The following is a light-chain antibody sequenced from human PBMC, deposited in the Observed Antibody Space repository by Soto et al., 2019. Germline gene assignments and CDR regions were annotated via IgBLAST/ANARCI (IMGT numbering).Light chain of an antibody. CDR3: SSYTSSSTPV. V-gene: IGLV2-14*01. Sequence: QSVLTQPASVSGSPGQSITISCTGTSSDVGGYNYVSWYQQHPGKAPKLMIYEVSNRPSGVSNRFSGSKSGNTASLTISGLQAEDEADEDCSSYTSSSTPVFGGGTKLTVL. CDR1: SSDVGGYNY. J-gene: IGLJ2*01. CDR2: EVS.